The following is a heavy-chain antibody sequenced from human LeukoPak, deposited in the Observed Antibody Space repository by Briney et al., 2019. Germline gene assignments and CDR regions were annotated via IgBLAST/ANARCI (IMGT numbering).Heavy chain of an antibody. CDR3: AKARVGATELIDY. CDR2: IIRKRGSI. V-gene: IGHV3-9*01. CDR1: GFTLDDFA. J-gene: IGHJ4*02. D-gene: IGHD1-26*01. Sequence: PGRSLRLSCAASGFTLDDFAMHWVRQAPGKGLGWVSGIIRKRGSIVYADSVKGRFTISREKDKTSLSLQMNSLRAEDTALYYCAKARVGATELIDYWGQGTLVTVSS.